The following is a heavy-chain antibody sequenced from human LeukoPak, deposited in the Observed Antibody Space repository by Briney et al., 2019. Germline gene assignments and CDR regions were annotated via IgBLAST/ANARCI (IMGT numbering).Heavy chain of an antibody. CDR3: ARDDRDDSSGYWLY. CDR1: GGSISSGGYY. Sequence: SETLSLTCTVSGGSISSGGYYWSWIRQPPGKGLEWIGYIYHSGSTYYNPSLKSRVTISVDRSKNQFSLKLSSVTAADTAVYYCARDDRDDSSGYWLYWGQGTLVTVSS. D-gene: IGHD3-22*01. CDR2: IYHSGST. J-gene: IGHJ4*02. V-gene: IGHV4-30-2*01.